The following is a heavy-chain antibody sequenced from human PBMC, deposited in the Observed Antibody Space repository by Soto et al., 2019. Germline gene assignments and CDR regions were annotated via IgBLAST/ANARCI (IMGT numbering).Heavy chain of an antibody. V-gene: IGHV3-23*01. CDR2: ISGSGGYIT. Sequence: EVQLLESGGGLVQPGGSLRLSCAASGFIFSSYAMTWVRQAPGKGLEWVSSISGSGGYITYNADSVKGRFTISRDNSKSALFLQTNSLRAEDTAVYYCAKDLRGYGDFDYWGQGALVTVSS. CDR3: AKDLRGYGDFDY. J-gene: IGHJ4*02. CDR1: GFIFSSYA. D-gene: IGHD4-17*01.